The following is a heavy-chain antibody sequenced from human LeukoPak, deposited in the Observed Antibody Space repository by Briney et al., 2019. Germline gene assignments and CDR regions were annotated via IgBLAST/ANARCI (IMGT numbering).Heavy chain of an antibody. CDR1: GFTFSSYS. J-gene: IGHJ4*02. V-gene: IGHV3-21*01. CDR3: ARQGNDYVWGSYRPQYYFDY. Sequence: GGSLRLSCAASGFTFSSYSMNWVRQAPGKGLEWVSSISSSSYIYYADSVKGRFTISRDNAKNSLYLQMNSLRAEDTAVYYCARQGNDYVWGSYRPQYYFDYWGQGTLVTVSS. D-gene: IGHD3-16*02. CDR2: ISSSSYI.